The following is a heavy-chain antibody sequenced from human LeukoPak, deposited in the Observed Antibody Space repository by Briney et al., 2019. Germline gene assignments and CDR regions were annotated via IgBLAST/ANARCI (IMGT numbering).Heavy chain of an antibody. CDR2: ISAYNGNT. Sequence: ASVKVSCKASGYTFTNYGISWVRQAPGQGLEWMGWISAYNGNTNYAQKLQGRVTMTTDTSTSTAYMELKSLRSDDTAVYYCARDKEEGLLWFGESPFDYWGQGTLVTVSS. D-gene: IGHD3-10*01. CDR1: GYTFTNYG. J-gene: IGHJ4*02. CDR3: ARDKEEGLLWFGESPFDY. V-gene: IGHV1-18*01.